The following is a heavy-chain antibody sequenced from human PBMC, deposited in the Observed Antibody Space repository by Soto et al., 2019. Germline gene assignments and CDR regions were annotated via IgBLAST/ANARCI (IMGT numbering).Heavy chain of an antibody. CDR2: ISGSGGST. Sequence: GGSLRLSCAASGFTFSSYAMSWVRQAPGKGLEWVSAISGSGGSTYYAESVKGRFTISRDNSKNTLYLQMNSLRAEDTAVYYCARLILWFGELLARVGAFDIWGQGTMVTVSS. CDR3: ARLILWFGELLARVGAFDI. J-gene: IGHJ3*02. CDR1: GFTFSSYA. V-gene: IGHV3-23*01. D-gene: IGHD3-10*01.